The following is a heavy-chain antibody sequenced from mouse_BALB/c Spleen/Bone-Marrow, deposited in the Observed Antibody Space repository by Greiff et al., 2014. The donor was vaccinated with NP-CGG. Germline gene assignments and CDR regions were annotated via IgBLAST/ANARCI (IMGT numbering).Heavy chain of an antibody. Sequence: DVKLVESGPDLVKPSQSLSLTCTVTGYSITSGYSWHWIRQFPGNKLEWMGYIHYSGSTNYNPSLKSRISITRDTSKNQFFLQLNSVTTEDTATYYCASITTVVVPFDYWGQGTTLTVSS. V-gene: IGHV3-1*02. CDR1: GYSITSGYS. CDR2: IHYSGST. CDR3: ASITTVVVPFDY. J-gene: IGHJ2*01. D-gene: IGHD1-1*01.